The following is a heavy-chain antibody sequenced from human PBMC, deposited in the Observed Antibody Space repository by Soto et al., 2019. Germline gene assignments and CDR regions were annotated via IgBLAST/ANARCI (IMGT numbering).Heavy chain of an antibody. Sequence: GASVKVSCKPSGYTFTSYFMHWVRQAPGQGLEWMVVINLSGGTTSFAQKFQGRFTMTRDTSTSTVYMEVSSLRSEDTAVYYCTRWSAGYSDYWGQGPLVTVSS. CDR3: TRWSAGYSDY. CDR1: GYTFTSYF. V-gene: IGHV1-46*01. J-gene: IGHJ4*02. CDR2: INLSGGTT. D-gene: IGHD3-9*01.